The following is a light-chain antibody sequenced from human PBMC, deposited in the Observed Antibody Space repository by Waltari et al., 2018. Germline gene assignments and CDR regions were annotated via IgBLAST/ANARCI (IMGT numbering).Light chain of an antibody. CDR2: GAS. Sequence: EILMTQSPATLSVSPGERATLPCRASQSVRTYVAWYQHKPGQTPRLLIYGASTRAAGISTRFSGSGSGAEFTLTISSLQPEDTAVYYCQQYNKWPLLTFGGGTKVEIK. J-gene: IGKJ4*01. CDR1: QSVRTY. CDR3: QQYNKWPLLT. V-gene: IGKV3-15*01.